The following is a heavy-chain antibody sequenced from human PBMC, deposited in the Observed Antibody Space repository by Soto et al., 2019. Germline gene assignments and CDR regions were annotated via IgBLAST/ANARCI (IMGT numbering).Heavy chain of an antibody. CDR3: VREPLEIYNRVDY. D-gene: IGHD1-20*01. CDR2: ISQDGNNK. J-gene: IGHJ4*02. CDR1: GFTFSSHA. Sequence: GGSLRLSCAASGFTFSSHAMHWVRQAPGKGLEWVAVISQDGNNKYYADSVQGRFTFSRDNSKNTLSLQMNSLRVEDTALYYCVREPLEIYNRVDYWGQGTLVTVSS. V-gene: IGHV3-30-3*01.